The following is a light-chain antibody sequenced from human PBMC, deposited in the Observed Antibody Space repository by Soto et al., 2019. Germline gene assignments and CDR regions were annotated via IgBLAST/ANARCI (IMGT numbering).Light chain of an antibody. CDR1: TSNIGAGYD. Sequence: QSVLTQPPSVSGAPGQRVTISCTGSTSNIGAGYDVHWYQQLPGTAPKLLIYGNCNRPSGVPDRFSGSKSGASASLANTGLQAEDEADYYCQSYDSSLSDWVFGGGTKLTVL. J-gene: IGLJ3*02. V-gene: IGLV1-40*01. CDR3: QSYDSSLSDWV. CDR2: GNC.